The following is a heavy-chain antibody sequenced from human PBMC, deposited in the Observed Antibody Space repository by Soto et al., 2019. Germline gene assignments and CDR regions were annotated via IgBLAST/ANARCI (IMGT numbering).Heavy chain of an antibody. Sequence: GASVKVSCKASGYTFTSYGISWVRQAPGQGLEWMGWISAYNGNTNYAQKLQGRVTMTTDTSTSTAYMELRSLRSDDTAVYYCTRDLGGSGSYSAGVQPNFDYWGQGTLVTVSS. CDR3: TRDLGGSGSYSAGVQPNFDY. D-gene: IGHD3-10*01. J-gene: IGHJ4*02. CDR2: ISAYNGNT. CDR1: GYTFTSYG. V-gene: IGHV1-18*01.